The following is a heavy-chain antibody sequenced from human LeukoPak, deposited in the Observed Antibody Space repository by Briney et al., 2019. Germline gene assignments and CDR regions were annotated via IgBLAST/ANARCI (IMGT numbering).Heavy chain of an antibody. J-gene: IGHJ4*02. CDR2: IYYSGNT. V-gene: IGHV4-39*02. CDR3: ARVYSGYDYPFDF. D-gene: IGHD5-12*01. Sequence: SETLSLTCTVSGGSVSSSSYYWGGIRQPPGKGLEWIGNIYYSGNTYYNPSLKSRVTISVDTSKNHFSLKLTSVTAADTAVYYCARVYSGYDYPFDFWGQGTLVSVSS. CDR1: GGSVSSSSYY.